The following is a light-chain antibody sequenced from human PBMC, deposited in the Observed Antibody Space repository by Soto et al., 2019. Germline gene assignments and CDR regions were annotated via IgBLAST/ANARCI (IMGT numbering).Light chain of an antibody. CDR1: RSISSY. J-gene: IGKJ1*01. V-gene: IGKV1-39*01. CDR2: AAS. CDR3: QQTYSTPGT. Sequence: DIQMTQSPSSLSASVGDRVTITCRASRSISSYLNWYQQKPGKAPNLLIYAASNLQGGVPSRFSGSGSGTDSTLTISSLHSEDFATYYCQQTYSTPGTFGQGTKVDIK.